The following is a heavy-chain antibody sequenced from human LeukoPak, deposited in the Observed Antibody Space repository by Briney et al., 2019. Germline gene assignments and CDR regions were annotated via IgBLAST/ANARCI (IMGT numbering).Heavy chain of an antibody. CDR3: ARRPLVESSGWYDY. CDR2: IYYSGST. CDR1: GGSISSSSYY. V-gene: IGHV4-39*01. D-gene: IGHD6-19*01. Sequence: DPSETLSLTCTVSGGSISSSSYYWGWIRQPPGKGLEWIGSIYYSGSTYYNPSLKSRVTISVDTSKNQFSLKLSSVTAADTAVYYCARRPLVESSGWYDYWGQGTLVTVSS. J-gene: IGHJ4*02.